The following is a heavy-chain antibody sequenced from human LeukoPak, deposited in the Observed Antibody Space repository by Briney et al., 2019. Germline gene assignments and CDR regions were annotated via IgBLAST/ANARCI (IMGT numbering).Heavy chain of an antibody. CDR3: ARGGYYPDV. D-gene: IGHD3-16*01. Sequence: PGGSLRLSCAGSGFSFSGYWMTWVRQAPGKGLEWVANIKEDGSEKYYVDSEKGRFNISRDNAKNSLYLQMNSLTAEDTALYYCARGGYYPDVWGKGTTVTVSS. CDR2: IKEDGSEK. V-gene: IGHV3-7*03. CDR1: GFSFSGYW. J-gene: IGHJ6*04.